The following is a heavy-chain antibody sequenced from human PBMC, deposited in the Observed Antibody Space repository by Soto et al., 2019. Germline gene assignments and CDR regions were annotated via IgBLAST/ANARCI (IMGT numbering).Heavy chain of an antibody. CDR2: IYYSGST. Sequence: PSETLSLTCTVSGGSISSGGYYWSWIRQHPGKGLEWIGYIYYSGSTYYNPSLKSRVTISVDTSKNQFSLKLSSVTAADTAVYYCARARSGSYDADYYFDYWGQGTLVTVSS. D-gene: IGHD1-26*01. J-gene: IGHJ4*02. CDR1: GGSISSGGYY. V-gene: IGHV4-31*03. CDR3: ARARSGSYDADYYFDY.